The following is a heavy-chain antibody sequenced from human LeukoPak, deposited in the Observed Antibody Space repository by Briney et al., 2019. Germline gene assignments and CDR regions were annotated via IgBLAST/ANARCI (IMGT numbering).Heavy chain of an antibody. CDR1: GGSFSGYF. CDR2: ISHSGGTT. CDR3: AKAITIFGVTYPFDY. D-gene: IGHD3-3*01. J-gene: IGHJ4*02. V-gene: IGHV3-23*01. Sequence: PSETLSLTCAVYGGSFSGYFWSWIRQAPGKGLEWVSVISHSGGTTYYADSVKGRFTISRDNSKNTLYLQMNSLRAEDTAVYYCAKAITIFGVTYPFDYWGQGTLLTVSS.